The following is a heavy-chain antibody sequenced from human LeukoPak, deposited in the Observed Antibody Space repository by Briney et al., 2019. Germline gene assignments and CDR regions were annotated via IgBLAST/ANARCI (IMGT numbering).Heavy chain of an antibody. CDR3: AKDLVAITTYFDY. J-gene: IGHJ4*02. D-gene: IGHD5-24*01. CDR1: GFTFSSYA. V-gene: IGHV3-23*01. CDR2: ISDSGGST. Sequence: QAGGSLRLSCAASGFTFSSYAMSWVSQAPGKGLEWVSAISDSGGSTYYADAVKGRFTSSRDNSKNTLYLQMNSLRAEDTAVYYCAKDLVAITTYFDYWGQGTLVTVSS.